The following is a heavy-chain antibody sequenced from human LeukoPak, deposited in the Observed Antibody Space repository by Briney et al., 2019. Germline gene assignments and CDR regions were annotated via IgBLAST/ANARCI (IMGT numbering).Heavy chain of an antibody. Sequence: PGGSLRLSCAASGFTFSSYTMHWVRQPPGKGLEWVAIISYDGTNKYYADSVKGRFAISRDNSKNTLYLQMNSLRAEDTAVFYCARDPGYCSSTSCPVAAFDIWGQGTMVTVSS. J-gene: IGHJ3*02. CDR2: ISYDGTNK. D-gene: IGHD2-2*01. V-gene: IGHV3-30*09. CDR1: GFTFSSYT. CDR3: ARDPGYCSSTSCPVAAFDI.